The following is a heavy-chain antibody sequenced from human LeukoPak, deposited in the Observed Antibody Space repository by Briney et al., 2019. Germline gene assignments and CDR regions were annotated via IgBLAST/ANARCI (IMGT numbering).Heavy chain of an antibody. J-gene: IGHJ4*02. Sequence: GGSLRLSCAASGFTFSSYAMSCVRHAPRKGLEWVSAISGSGGSTYYADSVKGRFTISRDNSKNTLYPQMNSLRAEDTAVYYCAKDGGIFDYWGQGTLVTVSS. CDR3: AKDGGIFDY. CDR1: GFTFSSYA. V-gene: IGHV3-23*01. D-gene: IGHD3-16*01. CDR2: ISGSGGST.